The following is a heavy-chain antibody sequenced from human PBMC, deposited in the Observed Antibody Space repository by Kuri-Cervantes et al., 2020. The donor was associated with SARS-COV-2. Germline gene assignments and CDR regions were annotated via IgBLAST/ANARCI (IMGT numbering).Heavy chain of an antibody. D-gene: IGHD6-19*01. CDR3: AKDWAYRSVAGTNYYVMDV. J-gene: IGHJ6*02. CDR1: GFIFNNYG. V-gene: IGHV3-NL1*01. Sequence: GGSLRPSCAASGFIFNNYGMHWVRQAPGKGLEWVSLISGDGGSTYYADSVKGRFTISRDTSKNTLYLQMNSLRAEVTAVYYCAKDWAYRSVAGTNYYVMDVWGQGTTVTVSS. CDR2: ISGDGGST.